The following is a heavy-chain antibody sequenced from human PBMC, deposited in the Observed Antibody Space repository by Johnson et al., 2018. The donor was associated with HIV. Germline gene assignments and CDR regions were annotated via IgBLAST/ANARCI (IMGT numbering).Heavy chain of an antibody. CDR2: ITQDGSEK. J-gene: IGHJ3*02. D-gene: IGHD1-20*01. CDR3: ARAEGLTGRNAFDI. Sequence: VQLVESGGGLVQPGGSLRLSCAASGFTFSSYWMSWVRQAPAKGLEWVANITQDGSEKYYVDSVKGRFTISRDNAKNSLYLQMNSLRAEDTAVYYCARAEGLTGRNAFDIWGQGTMVTVSS. V-gene: IGHV3-7*01. CDR1: GFTFSSYW.